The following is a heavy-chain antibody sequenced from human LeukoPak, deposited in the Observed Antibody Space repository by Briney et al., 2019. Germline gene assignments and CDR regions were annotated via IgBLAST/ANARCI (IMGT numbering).Heavy chain of an antibody. CDR2: ISWNSGSI. D-gene: IGHD3-10*01. J-gene: IGHJ6*02. V-gene: IGHV3-9*01. CDR1: GFTFDDYA. Sequence: GRSLRLSCAASGFTFDDYAMHWVRQAPGKALEWVSGISWNSGSIGYADSVKGRFTISRDNAKNSLYLQMNSLRAEDTALYYCAKERTMVRGVLDVWGQGTTVTVSS. CDR3: AKERTMVRGVLDV.